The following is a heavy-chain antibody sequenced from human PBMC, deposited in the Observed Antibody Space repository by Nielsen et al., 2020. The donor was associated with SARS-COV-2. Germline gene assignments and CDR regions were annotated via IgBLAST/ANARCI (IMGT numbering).Heavy chain of an antibody. J-gene: IGHJ4*02. CDR2: MYSDGST. Sequence: ESLKISRAASGFIVSSNYMSWGRQAPGKGLEWVAVMYSDGSTNYAESVKGRITIYRDNSKNSMYLQMNSLRAEDTAVYYCAREGVGATRYFDYWGQGTLVTVSS. CDR3: AREGVGATRYFDY. D-gene: IGHD1-26*01. V-gene: IGHV3-53*01. CDR1: GFIVSSNY.